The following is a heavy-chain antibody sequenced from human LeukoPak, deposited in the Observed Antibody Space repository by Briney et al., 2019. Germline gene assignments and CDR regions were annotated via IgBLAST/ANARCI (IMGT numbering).Heavy chain of an antibody. D-gene: IGHD6-19*01. CDR1: GGSISSYY. CDR3: ARGGQWLVPNWFDP. J-gene: IGHJ5*02. V-gene: IGHV4-59*12. CDR2: IYYSGST. Sequence: PSETLSLTCTVSGGSISSYYWSWIRQPPGKGLEWIGYIYYSGSTNYNPSLKSRVTMSVDTSKNQFSLKLSSVTAADTAVYYCARGGQWLVPNWFDPWGQGTLVTVSS.